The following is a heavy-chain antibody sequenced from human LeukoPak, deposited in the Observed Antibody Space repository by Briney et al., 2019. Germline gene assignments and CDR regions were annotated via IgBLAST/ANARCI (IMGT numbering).Heavy chain of an antibody. CDR2: ISGSGGST. Sequence: PSETLSLTCTVSGYSISTGYYWDWIRQPPGKGLEWVSAISGSGGSTYYADSVKGRFTISRDNSKNTLYLQMNSLRAEDTAVYYCAKVLSSSGWTVPWYFDLWGRGTLVTVSS. V-gene: IGHV3-23*01. CDR3: AKVLSSSGWTVPWYFDL. D-gene: IGHD6-19*01. CDR1: GYSISTGYY. J-gene: IGHJ2*01.